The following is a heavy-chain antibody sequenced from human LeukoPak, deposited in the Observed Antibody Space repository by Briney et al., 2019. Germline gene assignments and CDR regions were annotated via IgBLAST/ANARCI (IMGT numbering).Heavy chain of an antibody. D-gene: IGHD3-9*01. CDR3: ARAGGDYDILTGCFDY. CDR1: GYSISSGYY. Sequence: PSETLSLTCTVSGYSISSGYYWVWIRQPPGKGLEWIGEIYHSGSTNYNPSLKSRVTISVDKSKNQLSLKLSSVTAADTAVYYCARAGGDYDILTGCFDYWGQGTLVTVSS. CDR2: IYHSGST. J-gene: IGHJ4*02. V-gene: IGHV4-38-2*02.